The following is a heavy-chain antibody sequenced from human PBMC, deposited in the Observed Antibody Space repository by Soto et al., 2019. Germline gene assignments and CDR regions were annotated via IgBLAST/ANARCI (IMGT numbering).Heavy chain of an antibody. D-gene: IGHD2-2*01. CDR1: GFTFSNAW. J-gene: IGHJ5*02. V-gene: IGHV3-15*01. CDR2: IKSKTDGGTT. CDR3: TTDRGEYQLPQTWFDP. Sequence: GVSLRLCIEASGFTFSNAWMSWVRQAPGKGLEWVGRIKSKTDGGTTDYAAPVKGRFTISRDYSKNTLYLQMNSLKTEETAVYYCTTDRGEYQLPQTWFDPWGQGTLVTVSS.